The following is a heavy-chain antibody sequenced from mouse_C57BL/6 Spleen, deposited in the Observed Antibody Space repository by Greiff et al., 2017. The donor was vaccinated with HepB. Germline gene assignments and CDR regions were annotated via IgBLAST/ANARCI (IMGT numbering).Heavy chain of an antibody. Sequence: VMLVESGGGLVKPGGSLKLSCAASGFTFSSYTMSWVRQTPEKRLEWVATISGGGGNTYYPDSVKGRFTISRDNAKNTLYLQMSSLRSEDTALYYCASYDGYYSAWFAYWGQGTLVTVSA. V-gene: IGHV5-9*01. CDR1: GFTFSSYT. CDR2: ISGGGGNT. J-gene: IGHJ3*01. CDR3: ASYDGYYSAWFAY. D-gene: IGHD2-3*01.